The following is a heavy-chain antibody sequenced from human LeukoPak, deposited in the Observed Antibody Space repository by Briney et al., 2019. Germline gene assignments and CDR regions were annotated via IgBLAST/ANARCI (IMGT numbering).Heavy chain of an antibody. CDR3: ARAGYGDSDFDY. V-gene: IGHV4-61*02. J-gene: IGHJ4*02. D-gene: IGHD4-17*01. CDR1: GGSISSGDHY. Sequence: PSQTLSLTCSISGGSISSGDHYWTWIRQPAGKELEWIGRIHTTGRTNYNPSLKSRVTIPLDTSKNQFSLKLSSVTAADTAMYYCARAGYGDSDFDYWGQGTLVTVSS. CDR2: IHTTGRT.